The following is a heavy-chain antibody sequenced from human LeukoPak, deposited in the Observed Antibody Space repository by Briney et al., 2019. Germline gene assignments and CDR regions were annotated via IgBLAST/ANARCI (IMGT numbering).Heavy chain of an antibody. CDR3: ARGSQGIASAKDY. Sequence: RSLRLSCGASGFTFSSYGMHWVRQAPGKGLEWVAIIYYDGSNKYYADSVKGRFAISRDNSKNMVYLQMNSLRAEDTAVYFCARGSQGIASAKDYWGQGTLVTVSS. J-gene: IGHJ4*02. D-gene: IGHD6-13*01. CDR2: IYYDGSNK. CDR1: GFTFSSYG. V-gene: IGHV3-33*01.